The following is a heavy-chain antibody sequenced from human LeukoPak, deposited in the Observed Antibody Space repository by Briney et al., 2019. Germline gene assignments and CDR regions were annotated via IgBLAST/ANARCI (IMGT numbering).Heavy chain of an antibody. V-gene: IGHV3-30*18. CDR2: ISYDGSNK. CDR3: AKDMVSFDY. J-gene: IGHJ4*02. D-gene: IGHD3-10*01. CDR1: GFTFSSYG. Sequence: GGSLRLSCAASGFTFSSYGMHWVRQAPGKGLEWVAVISYDGSNKYYADSVKGRFTISRDNSKNTLYLQMNSLRAEDTAVYYCAKDMVSFDYWGQGTLVTVSS.